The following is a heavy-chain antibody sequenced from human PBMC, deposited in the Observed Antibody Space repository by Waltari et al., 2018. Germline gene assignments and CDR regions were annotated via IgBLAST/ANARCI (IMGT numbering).Heavy chain of an antibody. J-gene: IGHJ4*02. CDR1: GGTFSSYA. D-gene: IGHD3-9*01. CDR2: VIPFSGPA. Sequence: QVQLVQSGAEVKKPGSSVKVSCKASGGTFSSYAISWVRQAPGQGLEWMGGVIPFSGPANYAQKFQGRVTITPDESTSTAYMELSSLRSQDTAVYYCARAKDSDILTGQFDYWGQGTLVTVSS. CDR3: ARAKDSDILTGQFDY. V-gene: IGHV1-69*05.